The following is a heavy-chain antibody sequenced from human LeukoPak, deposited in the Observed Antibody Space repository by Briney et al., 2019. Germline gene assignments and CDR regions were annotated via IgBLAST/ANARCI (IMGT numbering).Heavy chain of an antibody. Sequence: SVKVSCKASGGTFSSYAISWVRQAPGQGLEWMGRIIPIFGTANYAQKFQGRVTITTDESTSTAYMELSSLRSADTAVYYCARVRRIVVAPDDAFDIWGQGTWVTVSS. D-gene: IGHD2-2*01. V-gene: IGHV1-69*05. CDR2: IIPIFGTA. J-gene: IGHJ3*02. CDR3: ARVRRIVVAPDDAFDI. CDR1: GGTFSSYA.